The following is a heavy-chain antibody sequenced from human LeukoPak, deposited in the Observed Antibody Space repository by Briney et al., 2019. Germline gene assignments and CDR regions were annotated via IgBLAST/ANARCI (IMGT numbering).Heavy chain of an antibody. V-gene: IGHV4-59*01. D-gene: IGHD3-3*01. Sequence: SETLSLTCTVSGGSISSYYWSWVRQPPGKGLEWVGYIYYSGSTNYNPSLKSRVTISVDTSKNQFSLKLSSVTAADTAVYYCARGSFWRGYYYYYYYMDVWGKGTTVTVSS. CDR3: ARGSFWRGYYYYYYYMDV. J-gene: IGHJ6*03. CDR1: GGSISSYY. CDR2: IYYSGST.